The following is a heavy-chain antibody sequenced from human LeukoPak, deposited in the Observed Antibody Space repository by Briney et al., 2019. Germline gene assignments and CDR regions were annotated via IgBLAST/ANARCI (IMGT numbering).Heavy chain of an antibody. J-gene: IGHJ4*02. CDR1: GGSISSSSYY. V-gene: IGHV4-39*07. D-gene: IGHD5-12*01. CDR2: IYYSGST. CDR3: ARASIIPVATIGGLDY. Sequence: PSETLSLTCTVSGGSISSSSYYWGWIRQPPGKGLEWIGSIYYSGSTYYNPSLKSRVTISVDTSKNQFSLKLSSVTAADTAVYYCARASIIPVATIGGLDYWGQGTLVTVSS.